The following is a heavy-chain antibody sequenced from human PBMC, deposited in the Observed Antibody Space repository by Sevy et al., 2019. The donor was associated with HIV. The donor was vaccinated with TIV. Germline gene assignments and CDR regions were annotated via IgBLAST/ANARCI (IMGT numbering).Heavy chain of an antibody. J-gene: IGHJ3*02. Sequence: ASVKVSCKASGYTFTSYGISWVRQAPGQGLEWMGWISAYNGNTNYAQKLQGRVTMTTDTSTSTAYMELRSRRSDDTAVYYCARDSMHIVVVTADGFDIWGQGTMVTVSS. CDR1: GYTFTSYG. D-gene: IGHD2-21*02. CDR2: ISAYNGNT. CDR3: ARDSMHIVVVTADGFDI. V-gene: IGHV1-18*01.